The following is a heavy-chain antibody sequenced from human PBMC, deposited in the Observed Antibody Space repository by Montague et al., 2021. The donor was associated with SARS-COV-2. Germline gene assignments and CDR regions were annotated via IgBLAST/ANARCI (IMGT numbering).Heavy chain of an antibody. Sequence: TLSLTCTVSGGSITSGGYYWSWIRQPAGRRLEWIGSIYSSGSTVNNPPLRSRVALTVATSKNQFSLKLSFVTAADTAVYFCAREDFSGSSPYFFDYWGQGSLVTVSS. D-gene: IGHD6-19*01. CDR2: IYSSGST. CDR3: AREDFSGSSPYFFDY. CDR1: GGSITSGGYY. J-gene: IGHJ4*02. V-gene: IGHV4-61*02.